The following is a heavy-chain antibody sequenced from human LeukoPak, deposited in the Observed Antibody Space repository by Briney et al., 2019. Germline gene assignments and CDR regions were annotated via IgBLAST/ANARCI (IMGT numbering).Heavy chain of an antibody. D-gene: IGHD2-8*02. J-gene: IGHJ4*02. CDR3: ARDLVVGAPDY. CDR2: IYSGGNT. V-gene: IGHV3-66*01. Sequence: PGGSLRLSCAASGFTFSSYGMNWVRQAPGKGLEWVSFIYSGGNTYYADSVKGRFIISRDNSKNTLYLQMNSLRVEDTAVYYCARDLVVGAPDYWGQGTLVTVSS. CDR1: GFTFSSYG.